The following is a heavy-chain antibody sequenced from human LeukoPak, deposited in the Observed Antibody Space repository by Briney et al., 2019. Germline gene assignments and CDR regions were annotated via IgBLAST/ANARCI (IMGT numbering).Heavy chain of an antibody. CDR1: GFTFSSYA. V-gene: IGHV3-23*01. D-gene: IGHD5-18*01. CDR3: AKVFPSGYSYSIDY. J-gene: IGHJ4*02. Sequence: GGSLRLSCAASGFTFSSYAMSWVRQAPGKGLEWVSAVSGSGGSTYYADSVKGRFTISRDNSKNTLYLQMNSLRAEDTAVYYCAKVFPSGYSYSIDYWGQGTLVTVSS. CDR2: VSGSGGST.